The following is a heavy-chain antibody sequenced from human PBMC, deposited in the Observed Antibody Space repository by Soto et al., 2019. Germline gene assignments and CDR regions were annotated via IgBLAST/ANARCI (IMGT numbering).Heavy chain of an antibody. CDR3: VRQGIDYLPGRADV. Sequence: QVQLQQSGPRLVKPSETLSLTCTVSSGPSRSYNWGWIRQSPRRGLEWIGYVYYTGDTAYNPSLTTRVPISAATSTTNTSLILSSVTAADTAVSYCVRQGIDYLPGRADVWGQGTTVTVSS. CDR1: SGPSRSYN. V-gene: IGHV4-59*08. CDR2: VYYTGDT. D-gene: IGHD1-26*01. J-gene: IGHJ6*02.